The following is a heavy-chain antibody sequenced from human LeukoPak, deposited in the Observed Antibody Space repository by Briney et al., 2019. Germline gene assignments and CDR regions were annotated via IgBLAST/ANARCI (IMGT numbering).Heavy chain of an antibody. V-gene: IGHV4-34*01. CDR3: ARWRQWRGYFDC. CDR2: INHIGCT. D-gene: IGHD6-19*01. CDR1: GGSFSGYY. Sequence: SETLSLTCAVYGGSFSGYYWRWIRQPPGKGLEWVREINHIGCTNYNPSLKSRVCISVDTTKNQISLKLSSVTAADMAVYYCARWRQWRGYFDCWGEGTLVAVSS. J-gene: IGHJ4*02.